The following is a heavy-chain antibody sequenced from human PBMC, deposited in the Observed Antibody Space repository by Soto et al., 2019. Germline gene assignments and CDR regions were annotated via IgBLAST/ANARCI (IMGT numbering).Heavy chain of an antibody. CDR1: GYTFTGYY. Sequence: QVQLVQSGAEVKKPGASVKVSCKASGYTFTGYYMHWVRQAPGQGLECMGWINPNSGGTNYAQKFQGWVTMTRDTSISTAYMELSRLRSDDTAVYYCAREKQPLSNYYCGMDVWGQGTTVTVSS. V-gene: IGHV1-2*04. D-gene: IGHD3-3*02. J-gene: IGHJ6*02. CDR2: INPNSGGT. CDR3: AREKQPLSNYYCGMDV.